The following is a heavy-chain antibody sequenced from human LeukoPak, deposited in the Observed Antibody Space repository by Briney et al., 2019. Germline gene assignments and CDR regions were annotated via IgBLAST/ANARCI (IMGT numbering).Heavy chain of an antibody. V-gene: IGHV1-3*01. CDR3: AIQIRGVVY. CDR1: GYTFSSYA. Sequence: ATVKVSCKASGYTFSSYAMHWVRQAPGQRLEWMGWINAGNGHTEYSQKFQGRVTFTRDTSASTAYMELGSLRSEDMAVYYCAIQIRGVVYRGLGTLVTVSS. J-gene: IGHJ4*02. CDR2: INAGNGHT. D-gene: IGHD3-10*01.